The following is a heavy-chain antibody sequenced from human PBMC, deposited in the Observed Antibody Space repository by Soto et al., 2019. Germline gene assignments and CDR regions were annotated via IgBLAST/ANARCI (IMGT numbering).Heavy chain of an antibody. Sequence: GGSLRLSCAASGFTFSNYGMHWVRQAPGKGLEWVAVISYDGSKKYYADSVKGRFTISRDNSKNTLYLQMHSLRAEDTAVYYCATTFYSGPDWGQGTRVTVSS. V-gene: IGHV3-30*03. CDR2: ISYDGSKK. CDR1: GFTFSNYG. J-gene: IGHJ4*02. D-gene: IGHD5-12*01. CDR3: ATTFYSGPD.